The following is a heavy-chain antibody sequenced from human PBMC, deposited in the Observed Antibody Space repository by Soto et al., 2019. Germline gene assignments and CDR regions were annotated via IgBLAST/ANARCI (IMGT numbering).Heavy chain of an antibody. CDR3: ARREAIAAAGTHIGY. CDR2: INHSGST. Sequence: PSETLSLTCAVYGGSFSGYYWSWIRQPPGKGLEWIGEINHSGSTNYNPSLKSRVTISVDTSKNQFSLKLSSVTAADTAVYYCARREAIAAAGTHIGYWGQGTLVTVSS. V-gene: IGHV4-34*01. CDR1: GGSFSGYY. J-gene: IGHJ4*02. D-gene: IGHD6-13*01.